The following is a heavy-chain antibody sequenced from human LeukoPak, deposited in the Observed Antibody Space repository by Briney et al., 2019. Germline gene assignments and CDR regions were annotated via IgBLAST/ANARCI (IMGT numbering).Heavy chain of an antibody. CDR1: GFTFRIYG. V-gene: IGHV3-48*04. J-gene: IGHJ4*02. Sequence: GGSLRLSCAASGFTFRIYGMNWVRQAPGKGPEWVSYISSGSDTIYYAASAKGRITMSRDNAKNSLLLQMDSLRAEDTAVYYCARATRNGYDYWGQGTLVTVSS. CDR3: ARATRNGYDY. CDR2: ISSGSDTI. D-gene: IGHD5-24*01.